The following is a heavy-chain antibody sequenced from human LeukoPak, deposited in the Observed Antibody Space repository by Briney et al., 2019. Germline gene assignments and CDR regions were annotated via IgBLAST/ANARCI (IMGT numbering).Heavy chain of an antibody. J-gene: IGHJ6*03. CDR3: ARVPGYYDILTGYYCYMDV. CDR2: IYYRGST. V-gene: IGHV4-59*01. D-gene: IGHD3-9*01. CDR1: GGSFSGYY. Sequence: PSETLSLTCAVYGGSFSGYYWSWIRQPPGKGLEWIGYIYYRGSTNYNPSLKSRVTISVDTSKNQFSLKLSSVTAADTAVYYCARVPGYYDILTGYYCYMDVWGKGTTVTVSS.